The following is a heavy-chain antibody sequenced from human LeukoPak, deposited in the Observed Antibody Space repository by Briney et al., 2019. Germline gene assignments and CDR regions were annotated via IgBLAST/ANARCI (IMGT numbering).Heavy chain of an antibody. Sequence: GESLKISCKGSGYSFPSYWIGWVRQMPGKGLEWMGIIYPGDSDTRYSPSFQGQVTISADKSISTAYLQWSSLKASDTAMYYCARQRGYDSSQEYYYYMGVWGKGTTVTISS. CDR2: IYPGDSDT. J-gene: IGHJ6*03. CDR3: ARQRGYDSSQEYYYYMGV. D-gene: IGHD3-22*01. CDR1: GYSFPSYW. V-gene: IGHV5-51*01.